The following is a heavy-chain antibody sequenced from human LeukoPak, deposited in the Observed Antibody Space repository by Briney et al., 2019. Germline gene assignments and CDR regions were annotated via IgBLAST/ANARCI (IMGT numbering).Heavy chain of an antibody. CDR1: GYSISSGYY. D-gene: IGHD3-10*01. V-gene: IGHV4-38-2*02. CDR2: IYHSGST. CDR3: ARALLWFGELVYYFDY. J-gene: IGHJ4*02. Sequence: SETLSLTCTVSGYSISSGYYWGWIRQPPGKGLEWIGSIYHSGSTYYNPSLKSRVTISVDTSKNQFSLKLSSVTAADTAVYYCARALLWFGELVYYFDYWGQGTLVTVSS.